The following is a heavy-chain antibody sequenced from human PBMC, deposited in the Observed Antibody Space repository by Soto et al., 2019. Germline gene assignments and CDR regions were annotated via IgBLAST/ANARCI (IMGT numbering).Heavy chain of an antibody. CDR3: ARMFKLGGNSYGCLDV. CDR2: INPHSVST. J-gene: IGHJ6*02. D-gene: IGHD5-18*01. CDR1: GYSFTNYY. V-gene: IGHV1-46*01. Sequence: QVQLVQSGAEVKKPGASVKVSCKASGYSFTNYYVHWVRQAPGRGLEWMGLINPHSVSTNYAQKFQGRVSMTRDTSTSTVYMELSSLTSEDTAVYYCARMFKLGGNSYGCLDVWCQGTTVTVSS.